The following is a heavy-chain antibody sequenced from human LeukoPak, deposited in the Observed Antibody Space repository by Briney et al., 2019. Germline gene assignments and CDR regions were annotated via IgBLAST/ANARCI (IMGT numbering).Heavy chain of an antibody. CDR3: ASYSRGINAFDI. D-gene: IGHD2-15*01. J-gene: IGHJ3*02. Sequence: ASVKVSCKVSGYTLTELSMHWVRQAPGKGLEWMGGFDPEDGETIYAQKFQGRVTMTEDTSTDTAYMALSSLRSEDTAVYYCASYSRGINAFDIWGQGTMVTVSS. CDR1: GYTLTELS. V-gene: IGHV1-24*01. CDR2: FDPEDGET.